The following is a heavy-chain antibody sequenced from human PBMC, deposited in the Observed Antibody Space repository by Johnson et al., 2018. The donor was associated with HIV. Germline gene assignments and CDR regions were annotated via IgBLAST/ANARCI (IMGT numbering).Heavy chain of an antibody. CDR3: VFDTSTYAAFDI. Sequence: EVQLVESGGGLVQPGGSLRLYCAASGLTVSSNYMSWVRQAPGKGLEWVSVIGTAGDTYYPGSVKGRFTISRDNAKNSLYLQMNSLRAEDTAVYYCVFDTSTYAAFDIWGQGTMVTVSS. J-gene: IGHJ3*02. D-gene: IGHD5-12*01. CDR2: IGTAGDT. V-gene: IGHV3-66*02. CDR1: GLTVSSNY.